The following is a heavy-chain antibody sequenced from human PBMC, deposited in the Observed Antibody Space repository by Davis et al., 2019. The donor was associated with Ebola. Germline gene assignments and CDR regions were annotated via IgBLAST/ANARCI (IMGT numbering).Heavy chain of an antibody. D-gene: IGHD3-3*01. CDR1: GFTFDDYA. V-gene: IGHV3-9*01. Sequence: SLKISCAASGFTFDDYAMHWVRQVPGKGLEWVSGINWDSSSRVYVDSVKGRFTISRDNAKNSLSLQMNSLRTEDTALYYCAKAYYGFWGGTGSGSFDYWGQGTLVTVSS. CDR2: INWDSSSR. CDR3: AKAYYGFWGGTGSGSFDY. J-gene: IGHJ4*02.